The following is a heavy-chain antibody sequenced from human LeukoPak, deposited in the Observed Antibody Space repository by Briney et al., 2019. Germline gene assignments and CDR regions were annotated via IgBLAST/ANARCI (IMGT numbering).Heavy chain of an antibody. Sequence: PGGSLRLSCAASGFTFSSYAMSWVRQAPGKGLEWVSAISGSGGSTYYADSVKGRFTISRDNSKNTLYLQMNGLRAEDTAVYYCAKESSVVPAANYFDYWGQGTLVTVSS. CDR3: AKESSVVPAANYFDY. J-gene: IGHJ4*02. CDR1: GFTFSSYA. V-gene: IGHV3-23*01. CDR2: ISGSGGST. D-gene: IGHD2-2*01.